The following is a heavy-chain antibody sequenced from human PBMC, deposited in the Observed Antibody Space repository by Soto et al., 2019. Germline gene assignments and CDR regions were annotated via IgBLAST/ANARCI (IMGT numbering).Heavy chain of an antibody. CDR1: GFTFSSYA. Sequence: EVQLLDSGGGLVQPGGSLRLSCAASGFTFSSYAMNWVRQAPGKGLEWVSVISGSGGSTYYANSVKGRFTISRDNSKNTLYLQMNSLRAEDTAVYYCARRGPGTYFDYWGQGTLVTVSS. D-gene: IGHD6-13*01. V-gene: IGHV3-23*01. CDR2: ISGSGGST. J-gene: IGHJ4*02. CDR3: ARRGPGTYFDY.